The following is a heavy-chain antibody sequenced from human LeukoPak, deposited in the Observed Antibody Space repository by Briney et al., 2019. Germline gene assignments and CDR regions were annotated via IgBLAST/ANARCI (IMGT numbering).Heavy chain of an antibody. J-gene: IGHJ6*03. Sequence: GGSLRLSCAASGFTFSSYWMSWVRPAPGKGLGWVANIKQDGSEKYYVDSVKGRFTISRDNAKNSLYLQMNSLRAEDTAVYYCARDVFITVTRVGAAHYYMDVWGKGTTVTVSS. CDR1: GFTFSSYW. D-gene: IGHD4-17*01. V-gene: IGHV3-7*01. CDR3: ARDVFITVTRVGAAHYYMDV. CDR2: IKQDGSEK.